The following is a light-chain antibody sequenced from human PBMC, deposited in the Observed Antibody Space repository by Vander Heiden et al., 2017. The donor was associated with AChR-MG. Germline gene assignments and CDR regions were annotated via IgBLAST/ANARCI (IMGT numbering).Light chain of an antibody. CDR3: QTWVTGIYV. V-gene: IGLV4-69*01. CDR2: VNSDGSH. CDR1: SGHSSYA. Sequence: QLVLTQSPSASASLGASVKFTCTLSSGHSSYAIAWHQQRPGTGPRFLMKVNSDGSHSKGDGIPDRFSGSSSGAERYLTISSLQSEDEADYYCQTWVTGIYVFGTGTKVTVL. J-gene: IGLJ1*01.